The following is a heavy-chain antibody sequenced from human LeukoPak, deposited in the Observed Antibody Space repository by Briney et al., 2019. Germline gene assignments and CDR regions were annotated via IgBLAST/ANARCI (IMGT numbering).Heavy chain of an antibody. J-gene: IGHJ4*02. Sequence: GSVKVSCKASGYTFTSYAINWVRQAPGQGLEWMGWMNPNSGNTGYAQTFQGRVTITRNTSISTAYMELSSLRSEDTAVYYYARVGSYGSGSYYFDYWGQGTLVTVSS. V-gene: IGHV1-8*01. CDR3: ARVGSYGSGSYYFDY. CDR1: GYTFTSYA. CDR2: MNPNSGNT. D-gene: IGHD3-10*01.